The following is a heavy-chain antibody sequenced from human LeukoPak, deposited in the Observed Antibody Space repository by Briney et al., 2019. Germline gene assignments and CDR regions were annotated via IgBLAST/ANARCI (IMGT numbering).Heavy chain of an antibody. CDR1: GGTFSSYA. J-gene: IGHJ4*02. V-gene: IGHV1-69*06. D-gene: IGHD4-17*01. CDR2: IIPIFGTA. CDR3: ASTTYGDSEFDY. Sequence: SVKVSCKASGGTFSSYAISWVRQAPGQGLEWMGGIIPIFGTANYAQKFQGRVTITADKSTSTAYMELRSLRSEDTAVYYCASTTYGDSEFDYWGQGTLVTVSS.